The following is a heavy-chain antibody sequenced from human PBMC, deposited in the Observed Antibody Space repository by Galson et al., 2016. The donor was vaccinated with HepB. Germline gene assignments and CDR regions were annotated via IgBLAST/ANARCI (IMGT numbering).Heavy chain of an antibody. CDR1: GFTVNNNY. D-gene: IGHD1-26*01. V-gene: IGHV3-53*01. Sequence: SLRLSCAASGFTVNNNYMTWVRQAPGKGLEWVSVIYGGGSTYYGDSVRGRFTVYRDNSENKLYLQMNSLSGEDTAVYYCASHGGGPSGVLGPTEGLDYWGLGTLVTVSS. CDR2: IYGGGST. CDR3: ASHGGGPSGVLGPTEGLDY. J-gene: IGHJ4*02.